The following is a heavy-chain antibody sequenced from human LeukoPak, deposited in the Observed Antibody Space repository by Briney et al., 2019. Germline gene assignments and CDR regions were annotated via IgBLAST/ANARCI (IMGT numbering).Heavy chain of an antibody. Sequence: SETLSLTCTISGGSISDYYWSWIRQPPGKELEWIAYMYNSETTKYNPSLRSRVTISMDTSKNQFSLKLSSVTAADTASYYCARHILTAGSLEWGQGTLVAVSS. CDR2: MYNSETT. V-gene: IGHV4-59*08. CDR3: ARHILTAGSLE. CDR1: GGSISDYY. J-gene: IGHJ4*02. D-gene: IGHD3-9*01.